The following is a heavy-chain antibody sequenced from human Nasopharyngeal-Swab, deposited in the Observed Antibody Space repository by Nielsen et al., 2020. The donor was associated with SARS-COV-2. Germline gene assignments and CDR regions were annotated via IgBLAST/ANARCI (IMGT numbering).Heavy chain of an antibody. Sequence: ASVKVSCKASGYTFTSYYMHWVRQAPGQGLEWMGIINPSGGSTSYAQKFQGRVTMTRDTSTSTAYMELSSLRSEDTAVYYCARTTVKNWYFDLWGRGTLVTVSS. V-gene: IGHV1-46*01. CDR1: GYTFTSYY. J-gene: IGHJ2*01. D-gene: IGHD4-17*01. CDR3: ARTTVKNWYFDL. CDR2: INPSGGST.